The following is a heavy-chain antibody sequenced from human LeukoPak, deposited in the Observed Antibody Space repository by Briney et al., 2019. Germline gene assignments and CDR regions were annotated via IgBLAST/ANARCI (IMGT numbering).Heavy chain of an antibody. CDR2: INSNTGGP. D-gene: IGHD2-2*03. CDR1: GYAFAGYY. J-gene: IGHJ4*02. V-gene: IGHV1-2*02. Sequence: GASVKVSCKTSGYAFAGYYIHWVRQAPGQGLEWMGWINSNTGGPNYAQNFQGRVTMTRDTSISTAYLQWSSLKASDTAMYYCARRGGYCSSTSCFDFDYWGQGTLVTVSS. CDR3: ARRGGYCSSTSCFDFDY.